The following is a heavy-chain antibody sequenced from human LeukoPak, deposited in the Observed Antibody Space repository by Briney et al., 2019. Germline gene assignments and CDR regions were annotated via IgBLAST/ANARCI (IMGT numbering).Heavy chain of an antibody. CDR1: GFTLSNYG. J-gene: IGHJ3*02. D-gene: IGHD1-14*01. CDR3: AKDGPQTTGSLGAFDI. CDR2: ISYDGSYK. Sequence: PGRSLRLSCAASGFTLSNYGMHWGRQAPGKGLEWVAVISYDGSYKYYAESVKGRFTISRDNSKNTLYLQMNSLRAEDTAVYYCAKDGPQTTGSLGAFDIWGQGTMVTVSS. V-gene: IGHV3-30*18.